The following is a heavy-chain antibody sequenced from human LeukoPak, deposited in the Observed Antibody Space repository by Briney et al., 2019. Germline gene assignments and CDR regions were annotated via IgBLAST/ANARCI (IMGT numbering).Heavy chain of an antibody. J-gene: IGHJ6*03. Sequence: EASVKVSCKASGYTFTGYYMHWVRQAPGQGLEWMGWINSNSGGTNYAQKFQGRVTMTRDTSISTAYMELSRLRSDDTAVYYCARGIGGQYYYYMDVWGKGTTVTVSS. V-gene: IGHV1-2*02. CDR3: ARGIGGQYYYYMDV. CDR1: GYTFTGYY. CDR2: INSNSGGT. D-gene: IGHD2/OR15-2a*01.